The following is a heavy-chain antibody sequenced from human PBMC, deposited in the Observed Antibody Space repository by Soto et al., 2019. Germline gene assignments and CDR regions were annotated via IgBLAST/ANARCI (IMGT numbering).Heavy chain of an antibody. CDR2: IYYSGST. D-gene: IGHD5-18*01. Sequence: PSETLSLTCTVSGGSISSYYWSWIRQPPGKGLEWIGYIYYSGSTNYNPSLKSRVTISVDTSKNQFSLKLSSVTAADTAVYYCAGAYTAMVDFDYWGQGTLVTVSS. J-gene: IGHJ4*02. CDR1: GGSISSYY. CDR3: AGAYTAMVDFDY. V-gene: IGHV4-59*01.